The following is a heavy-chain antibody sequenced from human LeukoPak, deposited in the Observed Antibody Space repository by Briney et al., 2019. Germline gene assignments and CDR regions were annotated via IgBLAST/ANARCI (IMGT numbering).Heavy chain of an antibody. V-gene: IGHV5-51*01. Sequence: GESLKTSCKGSGYSFTSYWIGWVRQMPGKGLEWMGIIYPGDSDTRYSPSFQGQVTISADKSISTAYLQWSSLKASDTAMYYCARTVDTAMVSNPYYFDYWGQGTLVTVSS. D-gene: IGHD5-18*01. CDR3: ARTVDTAMVSNPYYFDY. J-gene: IGHJ4*02. CDR2: IYPGDSDT. CDR1: GYSFTSYW.